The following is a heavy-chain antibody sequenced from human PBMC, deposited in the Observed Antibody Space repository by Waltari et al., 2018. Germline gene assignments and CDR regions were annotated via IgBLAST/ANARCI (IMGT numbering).Heavy chain of an antibody. Sequence: QVQLVQSGAEVKKPGSSVKVSCKASGGTFSSYAISWVRQAPGQGLEWMGGSSPSVGTANYAQKFQGRVTITADESTSTAYMELSSLRSEDTAVYYCARGKYSTNPGEFDYWGQGTLVTVSS. D-gene: IGHD6-13*01. CDR3: ARGKYSTNPGEFDY. V-gene: IGHV1-69*12. J-gene: IGHJ4*02. CDR1: GGTFSSYA. CDR2: SSPSVGTA.